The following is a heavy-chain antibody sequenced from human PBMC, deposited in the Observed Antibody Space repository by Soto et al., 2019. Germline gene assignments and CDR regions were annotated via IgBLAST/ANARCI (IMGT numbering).Heavy chain of an antibody. CDR2: IPNDGANT. D-gene: IGHD5-12*01. CDR1: GFTFSNYA. Sequence: EVQLLESGGGLIQPGGSLRLSCAASGFTFSNYAMSWVRQAPGKGLEWVSGIPNDGANTYYADSVRGRFTISRDASTNTLYLQMYSLRAEDTAVYYYAKESSEVARPLFDYWGRGTLVTVSS. CDR3: AKESSEVARPLFDY. J-gene: IGHJ4*02. V-gene: IGHV3-23*01.